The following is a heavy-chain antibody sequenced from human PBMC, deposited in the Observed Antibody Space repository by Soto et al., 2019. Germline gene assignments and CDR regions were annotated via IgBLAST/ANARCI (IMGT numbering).Heavy chain of an antibody. J-gene: IGHJ5*02. V-gene: IGHV4-30-4*01. CDR1: GGSISSGDYY. CDR2: IYYSGST. D-gene: IGHD3-22*01. CDR3: ARDHYYDSSGYYDWFDP. Sequence: SETLSLTCTVSGGSISSGDYYWSWIRQPPGKGLEWIGYIYYSGSTYYNPSLKSRVTISVDTSKNQFSLKLSSVTAADTAVYYCARDHYYDSSGYYDWFDPWGQGTLVTAPQ.